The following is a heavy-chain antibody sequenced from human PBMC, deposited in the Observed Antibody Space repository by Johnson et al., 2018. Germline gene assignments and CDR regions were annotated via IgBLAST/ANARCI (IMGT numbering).Heavy chain of an antibody. D-gene: IGHD2-2*01. V-gene: IGHV3-48*01. CDR1: GFTFSDSS. J-gene: IGHJ3*02. Sequence: VQLVESGGGLVQPGGSLRLSCAASGFTFSDSSVNWVRQAPGRGLEWISHIWTAPGTLHYADSVKGRFIISRANAKNSLYLQMNSLRAEDTALYYCVRDSSYALDIWGQGTMVTVSP. CDR2: IWTAPGTL. CDR3: VRDSSYALDI.